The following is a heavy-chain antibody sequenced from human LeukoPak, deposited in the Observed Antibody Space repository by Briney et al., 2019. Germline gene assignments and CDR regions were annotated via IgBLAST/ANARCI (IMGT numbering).Heavy chain of an antibody. J-gene: IGHJ4*02. Sequence: SETLSLTCTVSGGSISSYYWSWIRQPPGKGLEWIGYIYYSGSTNYNPSIKSRVTISVDTSKNQFSPKLSSVTAADTAVYYCARSSGAVAGTNEYYFDYWGQGTLVTVSS. V-gene: IGHV4-59*01. D-gene: IGHD6-19*01. CDR3: ARSSGAVAGTNEYYFDY. CDR2: IYYSGST. CDR1: GGSISSYY.